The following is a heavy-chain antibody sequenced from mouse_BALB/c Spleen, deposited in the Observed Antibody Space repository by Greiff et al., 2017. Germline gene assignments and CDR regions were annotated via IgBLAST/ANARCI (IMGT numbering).Heavy chain of an antibody. CDR3: ARDRGYYGSSQSLYYAMDY. J-gene: IGHJ4*01. D-gene: IGHD1-1*01. V-gene: IGHV2-9*02. Sequence: QVQLKESGPGLVAPSQSLSITCTVSGFSLTSYGVHWVRQPPGKGLEWLGVIWAGGSTNYNSALMSRLSISKDNSKSQVFLKMNSLQTDDTAMYYCARDRGYYGSSQSLYYAMDYWGQGTSVTVSS. CDR1: GFSLTSYG. CDR2: IWAGGST.